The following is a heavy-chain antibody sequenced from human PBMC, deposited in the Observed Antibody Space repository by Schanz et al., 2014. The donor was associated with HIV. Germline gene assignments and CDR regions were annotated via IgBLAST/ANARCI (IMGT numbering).Heavy chain of an antibody. J-gene: IGHJ6*02. CDR1: GFTFSSCA. Sequence: EVQLVESGGGLVKPGGSLRLSCAASGFTFSSCAMTWVRQAPGKGLEWVSGIDWKSGIIGYADSVKGRFTISRDNAKNSLYLQMNSLRAEDTALYYCAKASVEMLGSYFNYGMDVWGQGTTVTVSS. V-gene: IGHV3-9*01. CDR3: AKASVEMLGSYFNYGMDV. D-gene: IGHD3-10*01. CDR2: IDWKSGII.